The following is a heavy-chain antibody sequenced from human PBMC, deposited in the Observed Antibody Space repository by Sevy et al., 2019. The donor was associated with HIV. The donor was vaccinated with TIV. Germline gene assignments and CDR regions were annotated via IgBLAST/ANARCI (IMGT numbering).Heavy chain of an antibody. Sequence: SETLSLTCTVSGGSISSSSYYWDWIRQPPGKGLEWIGSIYYSGSTYYNPSLKSRVTISVDTSKNQFSLKLSSVTAADTAVYYCAMRKPYYYDSSGYYLEYYFDYWGQGTLVTVSS. D-gene: IGHD3-22*01. J-gene: IGHJ4*02. CDR2: IYYSGST. CDR1: GGSISSSSYY. V-gene: IGHV4-39*01. CDR3: AMRKPYYYDSSGYYLEYYFDY.